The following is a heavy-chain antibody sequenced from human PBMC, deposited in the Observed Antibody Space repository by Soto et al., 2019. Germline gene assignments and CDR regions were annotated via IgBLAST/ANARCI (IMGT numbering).Heavy chain of an antibody. D-gene: IGHD1-1*01. CDR1: GDSIKTHY. CDR2: IYYSGST. V-gene: IGHV4-59*11. Sequence: SETLSLTCNVTGDSIKTHYWSWIRQAPGKGLEWIGYIYYSGSTLYNPSLKRRVTISADTAKNQFSLRLTSLTAADTAVYYCESGRMAAFDNWGQGTLVTVSS. CDR3: ESGRMAAFDN. J-gene: IGHJ4*02.